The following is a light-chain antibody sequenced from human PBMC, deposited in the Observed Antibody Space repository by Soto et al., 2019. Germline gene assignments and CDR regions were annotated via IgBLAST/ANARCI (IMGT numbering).Light chain of an antibody. CDR2: GAS. CDR3: QQYGSSPLT. Sequence: EIELTQSPGTLSLSPGERATLSCRARQRVSSSYLAWYQQKPGQAPRLLIYGASSRGTGIPDRFSGSWSGTDFTLTISRLEPEDFAVYYCQQYGSSPLTFGGGTKGEIK. CDR1: QRVSSSY. V-gene: IGKV3-20*01. J-gene: IGKJ4*01.